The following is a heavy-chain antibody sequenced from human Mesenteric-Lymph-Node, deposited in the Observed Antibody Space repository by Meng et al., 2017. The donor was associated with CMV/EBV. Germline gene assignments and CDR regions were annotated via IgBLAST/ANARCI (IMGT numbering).Heavy chain of an antibody. Sequence: GGSLRLSCAASGFTFSSYSMNWVRQAPGKGLEWVSSISSSSSYIYYADSVKGRFTISRDNAKNLLYLQMNSLRAEDTAVYYCARDPRVKSYVVVPAASDYWGQGTMVTVSS. D-gene: IGHD2-2*01. J-gene: IGHJ4*02. V-gene: IGHV3-21*01. CDR2: ISSSSSYI. CDR1: GFTFSSYS. CDR3: ARDPRVKSYVVVPAASDY.